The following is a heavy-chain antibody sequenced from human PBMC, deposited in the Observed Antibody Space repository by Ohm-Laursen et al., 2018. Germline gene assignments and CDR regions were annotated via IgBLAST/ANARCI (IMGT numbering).Heavy chain of an antibody. CDR1: GGSFSGYY. Sequence: SETLSLTCAVYGGSFSGYYWNWIRQPPGKGLEWIGYIYYSGSTNYNPSLKSRVTISVDTSKNQFSLKLSSVTAEDTAVYYCARGSLGYCSSTSCYDWFDPWGQGTLVTVSS. D-gene: IGHD2-2*01. J-gene: IGHJ5*02. CDR3: ARGSLGYCSSTSCYDWFDP. V-gene: IGHV4-34*01. CDR2: IYYSGST.